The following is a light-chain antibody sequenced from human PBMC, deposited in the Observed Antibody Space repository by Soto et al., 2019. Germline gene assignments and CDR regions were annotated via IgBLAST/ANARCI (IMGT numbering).Light chain of an antibody. J-gene: IGLJ2*01. V-gene: IGLV1-44*01. Sequence: QSVLTQPPSASGTPGQRVTISCSGSNSNIGSNTVNWYQQLPGTAPKLLIYDNNKRPSGVPGRFSDSKSGTSASLAISGLQSEDEAYYYCASWDDRLNGVIFGGGTQLTVL. CDR3: ASWDDRLNGVI. CDR2: DNN. CDR1: NSNIGSNT.